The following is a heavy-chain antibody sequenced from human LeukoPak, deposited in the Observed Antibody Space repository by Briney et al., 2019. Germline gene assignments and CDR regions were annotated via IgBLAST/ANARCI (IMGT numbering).Heavy chain of an antibody. J-gene: IGHJ4*02. D-gene: IGHD3-3*02. Sequence: SETLSLTCTVSGGSISSYYWSWIRQPPGKGLEWTGYIYYSGSTNYNPSLKSRVTISVDTSKSQFSLKLSSVTAADTAVYYCARQGHFWSGYYFFYYWGQGTLVTVSS. CDR3: ARQGHFWSGYYFFYY. CDR2: IYYSGST. V-gene: IGHV4-59*08. CDR1: GGSISSYY.